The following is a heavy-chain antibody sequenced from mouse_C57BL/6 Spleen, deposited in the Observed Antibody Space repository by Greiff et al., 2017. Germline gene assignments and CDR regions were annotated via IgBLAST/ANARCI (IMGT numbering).Heavy chain of an antibody. CDR2: IYPGDGDT. Sequence: QVQLQQSGPELVKPGASVKISCKASGYAFSSSWMNWVKQRPGKGLEWIGRIYPGDGDTNYNGKFKGKATLTADKSSSTAYMQLSSLTSEDSAVXFCARDGYYPFAYWGQGTLVTVSA. CDR3: ARDGYYPFAY. J-gene: IGHJ3*01. CDR1: GYAFSSSW. D-gene: IGHD2-3*01. V-gene: IGHV1-82*01.